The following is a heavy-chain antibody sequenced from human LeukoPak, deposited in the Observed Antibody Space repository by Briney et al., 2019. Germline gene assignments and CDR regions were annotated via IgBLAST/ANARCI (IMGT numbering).Heavy chain of an antibody. CDR3: AKMKERVGGSYNAEYFQH. CDR1: GFTFSSYA. CDR2: ISGSGGST. J-gene: IGHJ1*01. D-gene: IGHD1-26*01. V-gene: IGHV3-23*01. Sequence: PGGSLRLSCAASGFTFSSYAMSWVRQAPGKGLEWVSAISGSGGSTYYADSVKGRFTISRDNSKNTLYLQMNSLRAEDTAVYYCAKMKERVGGSYNAEYFQHWGQGTLVTVSS.